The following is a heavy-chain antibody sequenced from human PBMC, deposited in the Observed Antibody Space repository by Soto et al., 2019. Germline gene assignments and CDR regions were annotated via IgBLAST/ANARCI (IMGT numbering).Heavy chain of an antibody. V-gene: IGHV3-48*04. CDR3: ARDRDAGDAFDI. CDR2: ISSSSSTI. J-gene: IGHJ3*02. CDR1: GFTFSSYS. Sequence: GGSLRLSCAASGFTFSSYSMNWVRQAPGKGLEWVSYISSSSSTIYYADSVKGRFTISRDNAKNSLYLQMNSLRVEDTAVYYCARDRDAGDAFDIWGQGTMVTVSS. D-gene: IGHD2-8*01.